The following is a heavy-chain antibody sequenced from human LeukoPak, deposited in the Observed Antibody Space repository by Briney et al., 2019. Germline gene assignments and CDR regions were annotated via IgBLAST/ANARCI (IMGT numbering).Heavy chain of an antibody. V-gene: IGHV5-51*01. D-gene: IGHD1-1*01. CDR3: AREARRERRGYGMDV. Sequence: GESLKISCKGSGYSFTTYWLVWVRQMPGKGLEWMGIIYPGDSGARYSPSFQGQVTISADKSISTAYLQWSSLKASDTAMYYCAREARRERRGYGMDVWGQGTTVTVSS. CDR1: GYSFTTYW. CDR2: IYPGDSGA. J-gene: IGHJ6*02.